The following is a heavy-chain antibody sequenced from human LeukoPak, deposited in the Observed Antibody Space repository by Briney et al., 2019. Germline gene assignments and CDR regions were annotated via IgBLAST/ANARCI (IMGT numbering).Heavy chain of an antibody. CDR3: TRQYSGGMDV. D-gene: IGHD5-12*01. Sequence: SQTLSLTCAISGDSVSSKSAAWNWIRQSPSRGLEWLGRTYYRSRWFNGYAVSVKGRITISPDTSKNQFSLQLNSVTPEDTAVYYCTRQYSGGMDVWGQGTAVTVSS. J-gene: IGHJ6*02. V-gene: IGHV6-1*01. CDR2: TYYRSRWFN. CDR1: GDSVSSKSAA.